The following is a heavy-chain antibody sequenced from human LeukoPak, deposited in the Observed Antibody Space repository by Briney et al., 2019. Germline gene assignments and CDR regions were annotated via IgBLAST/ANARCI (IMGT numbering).Heavy chain of an antibody. D-gene: IGHD6-13*01. V-gene: IGHV3-23*01. CDR3: AKPRDRYSSSGDWYFDL. Sequence: PGGSLRLSCAASGFTFSSYAMSWVRQAPGKGLEWVSAISGSGGSTYYADSVKGRFTISRDNSKNTLYLQMNSLRAEDTAVYYCAKPRDRYSSSGDWYFDLWGRGTLVTVSS. CDR1: GFTFSSYA. J-gene: IGHJ2*01. CDR2: ISGSGGST.